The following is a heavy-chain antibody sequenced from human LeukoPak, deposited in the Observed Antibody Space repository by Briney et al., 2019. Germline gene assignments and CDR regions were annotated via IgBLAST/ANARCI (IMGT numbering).Heavy chain of an antibody. Sequence: PGGSLRLSCAASGFTFSSYGMHWVRQAPGKGLEWVAVISYDGSNKYYADSVKGRFTISRDNSKNTLYPQMNSLRAEDTAVYYCAKDRIPGYSSGWFQPYYFDYWGQGTLVTVSS. CDR1: GFTFSSYG. J-gene: IGHJ4*02. D-gene: IGHD6-19*01. CDR3: AKDRIPGYSSGWFQPYYFDY. V-gene: IGHV3-30*18. CDR2: ISYDGSNK.